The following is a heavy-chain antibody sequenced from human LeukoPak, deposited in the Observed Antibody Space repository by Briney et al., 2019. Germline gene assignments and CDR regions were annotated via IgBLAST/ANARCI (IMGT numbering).Heavy chain of an antibody. V-gene: IGHV5-51*07. J-gene: IGHJ4*02. D-gene: IGHD1-7*01. CDR1: GYIFTTYW. CDR3: AILHYLGNYWHPFEY. Sequence: GESLKISCKVSGYIFTTYWIGWVHQMPGKGLEWMGIIWPADSNTRYNPSFQGQVTISADKSISTAHLQWSSLKASDTAMYYCAILHYLGNYWHPFEYWGQGTLVTVSS. CDR2: IWPADSNT.